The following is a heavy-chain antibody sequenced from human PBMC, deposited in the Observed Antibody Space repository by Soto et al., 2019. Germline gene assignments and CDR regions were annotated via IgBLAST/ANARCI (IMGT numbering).Heavy chain of an antibody. J-gene: IGHJ4*02. Sequence: GGSLRLSCAASGFTFINYAMSWVRQAPGKGLEWVSGISGGGGSTYYADSVKGRFTISRDNSKNTLYLQMNSLRAEDMAVYYCAKLINYDISIKGNRGGFDYWGQGALVTVSS. D-gene: IGHD3-9*01. CDR3: AKLINYDISIKGNRGGFDY. CDR1: GFTFINYA. V-gene: IGHV3-23*01. CDR2: ISGGGGST.